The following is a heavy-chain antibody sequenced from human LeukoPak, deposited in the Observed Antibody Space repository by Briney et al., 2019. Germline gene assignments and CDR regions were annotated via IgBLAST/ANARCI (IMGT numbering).Heavy chain of an antibody. V-gene: IGHV1-46*01. CDR3: ARRVGTTRTAFDN. Sequence: ASVKVSCKASGYTFTSYSVHWVRQAPGQGLEWMAIINPSVGSAIYAQKFQGRVTVTSDTSTSAVFMELTSLTSDDTAVYYCARRVGTTRTAFDNWGQGILVTVSS. CDR1: GYTFTSYS. CDR2: INPSVGSA. D-gene: IGHD1-26*01. J-gene: IGHJ4*02.